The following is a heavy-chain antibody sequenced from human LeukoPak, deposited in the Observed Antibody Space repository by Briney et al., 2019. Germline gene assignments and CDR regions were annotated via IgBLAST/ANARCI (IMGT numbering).Heavy chain of an antibody. CDR3: ARDGSIYWGSGRSYWYFDL. CDR2: IYYSGST. J-gene: IGHJ2*01. D-gene: IGHD7-27*01. CDR1: GGSISSYY. V-gene: IGHV4-59*01. Sequence: SETLSLTCTVSGGSISSYYWSWIRQPPGKGLEWIGYIYYSGSTNYNPSLKSRVTISVDTSKNQFSLKLSSVTAADTAVYYCARDGSIYWGSGRSYWYFDLWGRGTLVTVSS.